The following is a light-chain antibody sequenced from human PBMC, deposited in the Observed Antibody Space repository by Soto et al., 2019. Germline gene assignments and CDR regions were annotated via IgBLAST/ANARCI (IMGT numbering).Light chain of an antibody. Sequence: EIVLTQSPGTLSLSPGERATLSCRASQSVSSSYLAWYPQKPGQPPRLLIYGASSRATGIPDRFSGSGSGTDFTLNISRLEPDDFSLFYCQHDDSLPITFGRGTRLETK. J-gene: IGKJ5*01. CDR2: GAS. CDR3: QHDDSLPIT. V-gene: IGKV3-20*01. CDR1: QSVSSSY.